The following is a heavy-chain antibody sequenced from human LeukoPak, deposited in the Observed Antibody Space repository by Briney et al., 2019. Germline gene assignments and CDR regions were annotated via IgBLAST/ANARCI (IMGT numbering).Heavy chain of an antibody. V-gene: IGHV3-9*01. CDR2: ISWNSGSI. CDR1: GFTFSDYA. CDR3: AKYMRLGGGGDAFDI. J-gene: IGHJ3*02. D-gene: IGHD3-16*01. Sequence: GGSLRLSCAASGFTFSDYAMHWVRQAPGKGLEWVSGISWNSGSICYADSVKGRFTISRDNAKNSMYLQMNSLRVEDTALYYCAKYMRLGGGGDAFDIWGEGTMVTVSS.